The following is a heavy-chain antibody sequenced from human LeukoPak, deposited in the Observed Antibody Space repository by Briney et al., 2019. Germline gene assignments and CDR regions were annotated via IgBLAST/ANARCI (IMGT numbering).Heavy chain of an antibody. J-gene: IGHJ4*02. CDR3: TRDLVGATSDF. CDR2: ISGSGGST. CDR1: GFTFSSYA. D-gene: IGHD1-26*01. V-gene: IGHV3-23*01. Sequence: PGGSLRLSCAASGFTFSSYAMSWVRQAPGKGLEWVSAISGSGGSTYYADSVKGRFTISRDNAKNTVNLQMNSLRAEDTAVYYCTRDLVGATSDFWGQGTLVTVSS.